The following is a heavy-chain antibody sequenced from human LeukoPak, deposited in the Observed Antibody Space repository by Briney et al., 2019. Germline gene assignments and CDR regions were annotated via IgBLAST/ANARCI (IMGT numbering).Heavy chain of an antibody. D-gene: IGHD3-3*01. CDR3: TRAQRFLEWLRMDY. Sequence: PGGSLRLSCTASGFIFGDYAMSWVRQAPGKGLEWVGFIRSKAYGGTTEYAASVKGRFTISRDEFKSTAYLQMNSLKTEDTAVYYCTRAQRFLEWLRMDYWGQGTLVTVSS. V-gene: IGHV3-49*04. CDR1: GFIFGDYA. CDR2: IRSKAYGGTT. J-gene: IGHJ4*02.